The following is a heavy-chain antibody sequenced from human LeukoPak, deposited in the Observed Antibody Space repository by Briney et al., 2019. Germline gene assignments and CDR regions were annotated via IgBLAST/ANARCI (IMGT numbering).Heavy chain of an antibody. CDR3: ARAKREDYDILTGYYDLYYFDY. D-gene: IGHD3-9*01. Sequence: PGGSLRLSCAASGFTFSSYVMSWVRQAPGKGLEWVSAISNSGDNTYYADSVKGRFTISRDNSKNTLYLQMNSLRAEDTAVYYCARAKREDYDILTGYYDLYYFDYWGQGTLVTVSS. CDR2: ISNSGDNT. V-gene: IGHV3-23*01. J-gene: IGHJ4*02. CDR1: GFTFSSYV.